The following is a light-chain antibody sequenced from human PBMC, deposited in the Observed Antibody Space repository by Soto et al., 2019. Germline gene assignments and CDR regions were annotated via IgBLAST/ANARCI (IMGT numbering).Light chain of an antibody. CDR3: QSYERSLSGSYV. V-gene: IGLV1-40*01. Sequence: QSVLTQPPSVSGAPGQRVTISCTGSSSNIGAGYDVHWYQRLPGTAPKVLIYGNNNRPSGVPDRFSGSKSGTSASLAITGLQAEDEADYYCQSYERSLSGSYVLGTGTKVTVL. CDR1: SSNIGAGYD. J-gene: IGLJ1*01. CDR2: GNN.